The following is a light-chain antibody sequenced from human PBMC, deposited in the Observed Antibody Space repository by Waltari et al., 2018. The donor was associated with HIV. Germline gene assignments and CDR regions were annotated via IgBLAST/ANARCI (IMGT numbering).Light chain of an antibody. Sequence: SFVLPQPPSVSVAPGQTATITCGGNPLGRRTVHWYQQKPGQAPVLVIYYNDDRPSGIPERFSGSNSGNTASLTITRVEVGDDADYYCQVWDSDSDHYVFGSGTEVTVL. CDR3: QVWDSDSDHYV. J-gene: IGLJ1*01. CDR1: PLGRRT. CDR2: YND. V-gene: IGLV3-21*02.